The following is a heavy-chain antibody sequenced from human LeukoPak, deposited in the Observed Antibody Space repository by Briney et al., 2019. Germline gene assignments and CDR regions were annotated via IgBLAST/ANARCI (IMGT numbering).Heavy chain of an antibody. V-gene: IGHV3-33*01. CDR2: IWYDGSNK. D-gene: IGHD3-10*01. Sequence: PGRSLRLSCAASGFTFSSYGMHWVRQAPGKGLEWVAVIWYDGSNKYYADSVKGRFTISRDNSKNTLYLQMNSLRAEDTAVYYCARDSGATKPGYYMDVWGKGTTVPVSS. CDR3: ARDSGATKPGYYMDV. J-gene: IGHJ6*03. CDR1: GFTFSSYG.